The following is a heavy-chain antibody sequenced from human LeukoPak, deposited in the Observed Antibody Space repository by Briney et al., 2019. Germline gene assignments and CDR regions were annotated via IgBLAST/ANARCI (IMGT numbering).Heavy chain of an antibody. V-gene: IGHV1-69*13. D-gene: IGHD3-10*01. CDR2: IIPIFGTA. CDR3: ARDRSGVVRGEGVITMVRGVISYMDV. Sequence: SVKVSCKASGGTFSSYAISWVRQAPGQGLEWMGGIIPIFGTANYAQKFQGRVTITADESTSTAYMELSSLRSEDTAVYYCARDRSGVVRGEGVITMVRGVISYMDVWGKGTTVTISS. CDR1: GGTFSSYA. J-gene: IGHJ6*03.